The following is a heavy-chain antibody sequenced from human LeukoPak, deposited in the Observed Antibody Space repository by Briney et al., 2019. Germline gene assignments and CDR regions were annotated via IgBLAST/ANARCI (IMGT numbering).Heavy chain of an antibody. CDR2: INPNSGGT. Sequence: ASVKVSCKASGYTFTSYGISWVRQAPGQGLEWMGWINPNSGGTNYAQKFQGRVTMTRDTSISTAYMELSRLRSDDTAVYYCARVSGTGYSSGWYPYWGQGTLVTVSS. CDR1: GYTFTSYG. J-gene: IGHJ4*02. D-gene: IGHD6-19*01. V-gene: IGHV1-2*02. CDR3: ARVSGTGYSSGWYPY.